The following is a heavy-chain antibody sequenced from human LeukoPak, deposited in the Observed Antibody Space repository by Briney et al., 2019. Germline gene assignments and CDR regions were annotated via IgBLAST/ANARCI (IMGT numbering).Heavy chain of an antibody. CDR1: GGSISSYY. J-gene: IGHJ3*02. Sequence: PSETLSLTCTVSGGSISSYYWSWIRQPPGKGLEWIGYIYYSGSTNYNPSLKSRVTISVDTSKNQFSLKLSSVTAADTAVYYCARDRPEEYYYDSSGYGHDAFDIWGQGTMVTVSS. CDR3: ARDRPEEYYYDSSGYGHDAFDI. D-gene: IGHD3-22*01. V-gene: IGHV4-59*01. CDR2: IYYSGST.